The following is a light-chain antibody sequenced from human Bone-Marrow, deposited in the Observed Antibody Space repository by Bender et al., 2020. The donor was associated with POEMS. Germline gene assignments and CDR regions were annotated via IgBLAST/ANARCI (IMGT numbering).Light chain of an antibody. CDR1: SSDVGAYKY. CDR3: CSYAGRYTLL. Sequence: QSALTQPASVSGSPGQSITVSCTGTSSDVGAYKYVSWYQHHPGKAPKLIIYDVSNRPSGVSNRFSGSKSGNTASLTISGLQADDEADYFCCSYAGRYTLLFGGGTKVTVL. CDR2: DVS. V-gene: IGLV2-14*03. J-gene: IGLJ2*01.